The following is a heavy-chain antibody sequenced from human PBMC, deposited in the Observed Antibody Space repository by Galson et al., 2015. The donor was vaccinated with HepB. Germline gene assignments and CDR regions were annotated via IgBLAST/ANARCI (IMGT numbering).Heavy chain of an antibody. D-gene: IGHD3-22*01. CDR3: ARDSSGYFDYFDY. J-gene: IGHJ4*03. CDR1: GFTVSTNC. Sequence: SLRLSCAASGFTVSTNCMTWVRQAPGKGLEWVSFIYSGGSAYYADSVKGRFTISRDNSKNTLYLQMNSLRAENTAVYYCARDSSGYFDYFDYWGQGTMVTVSS. V-gene: IGHV3-66*02. CDR2: IYSGGSA.